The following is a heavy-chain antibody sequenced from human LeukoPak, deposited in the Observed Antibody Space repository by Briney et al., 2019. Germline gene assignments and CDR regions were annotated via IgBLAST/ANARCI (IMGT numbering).Heavy chain of an antibody. CDR1: GFTFTSLA. CDR2: ISSSGGHT. Sequence: PGESLRLSCPASGFTFTSLAMSWVRQAPGKGLEWVSAISSSGGHTYYADSVKGRFTISRDNSKNTLYMQMNSLRAADTAVYYCAKEPRCNWSNFRPDAFDIWGQGTMVTVSS. D-gene: IGHD1-1*01. J-gene: IGHJ3*02. V-gene: IGHV3-23*01. CDR3: AKEPRCNWSNFRPDAFDI.